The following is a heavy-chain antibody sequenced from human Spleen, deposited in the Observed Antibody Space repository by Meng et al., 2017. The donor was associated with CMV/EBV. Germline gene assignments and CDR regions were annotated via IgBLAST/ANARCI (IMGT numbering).Heavy chain of an antibody. D-gene: IGHD5-24*01. J-gene: IGHJ4*02. Sequence: QVQLPPWGARLLKPSETLSLTCAVYGGSFSGYYLSWIHRPPWKGLEWIGEINHSGSTNYNPSLKSRVTISVDTSKNQFSLKLSSVTAADTAVYYCARRDGRCLDYWGQGTLVTVSS. V-gene: IGHV4-34*01. CDR3: ARRDGRCLDY. CDR1: GGSFSGYY. CDR2: INHSGST.